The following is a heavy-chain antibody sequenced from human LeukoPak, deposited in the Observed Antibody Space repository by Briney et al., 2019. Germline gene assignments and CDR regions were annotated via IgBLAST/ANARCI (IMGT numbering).Heavy chain of an antibody. CDR3: ARGPSGYYNT. J-gene: IGHJ4*02. Sequence: GGSLRLSCAASGFSFTSYTMTWVRQAPGKGLEWVSAITGSGSYTYYADSVKGRFTISRDNSKNTLYLQMNSLRAEDTAVYYCARGPSGYYNTGGQGTLVTVSS. V-gene: IGHV3-23*01. CDR2: ITGSGSYT. D-gene: IGHD5-12*01. CDR1: GFSFTSYT.